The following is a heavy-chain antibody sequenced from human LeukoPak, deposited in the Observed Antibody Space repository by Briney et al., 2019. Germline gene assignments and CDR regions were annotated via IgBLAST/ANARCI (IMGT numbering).Heavy chain of an antibody. CDR1: GGSISSYY. V-gene: IGHV4-4*07. J-gene: IGHJ3*01. D-gene: IGHD4-17*01. CDR2: IYTSGST. CDR3: AGTETTRASHL. Sequence: SETLSLTCTVSGGSISSYYWSWIRQPAGKGLEWIGRIYTSGSTNYTPSLTSRVTMSVDTSKNQFSLKLSSVTAADTAVYYCAGTETTRASHLWRQATMATAS.